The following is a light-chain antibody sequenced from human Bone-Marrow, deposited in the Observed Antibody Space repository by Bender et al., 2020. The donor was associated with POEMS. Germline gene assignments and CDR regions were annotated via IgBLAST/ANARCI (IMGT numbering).Light chain of an antibody. CDR1: SGDVGAYNY. CDR2: DVN. J-gene: IGLJ2*01. CDR3: CSYAGSSTVAA. Sequence: QSVLTQPRSVSGSLGQSVTISCTGTSGDVGAYNYVSWYQHHPGRAPRFLIFDVNKRPSGVPDRFSGSKSGNTASLTISGLQAEDEADYFCCSYAGSSTVAAFGGGTKLTVL. V-gene: IGLV2-11*01.